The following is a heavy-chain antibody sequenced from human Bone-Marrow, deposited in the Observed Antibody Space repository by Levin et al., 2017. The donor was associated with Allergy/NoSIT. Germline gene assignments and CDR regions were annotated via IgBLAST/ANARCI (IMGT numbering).Heavy chain of an antibody. Sequence: LSLTCAASGFTFSDYYMTWIRQAPGKRLEWVSYISSTDSHRNYADSVRGRFTISRDNAKKSLYLQMNSLRAEDTAVYYCAKVAENLATTLRLSQYYMDVWGKGTTVTVSS. J-gene: IGHJ6*03. CDR3: AKVAENLATTLRLSQYYMDV. CDR2: ISSTDSHR. CDR1: GFTFSDYY. V-gene: IGHV3-11*05. D-gene: IGHD2/OR15-2a*01.